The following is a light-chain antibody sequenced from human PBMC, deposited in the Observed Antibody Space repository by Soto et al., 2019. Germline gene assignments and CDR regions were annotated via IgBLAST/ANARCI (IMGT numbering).Light chain of an antibody. Sequence: EIVMTQSPATLSVSPGERATLSCRASQSVSSNLAWYQQKPGQAPRLLIYGATTRDTGIPARFSGSGSGTEFTLTISSLQSEDFAVYDCQQYNNWPLTFGGGTKVEIK. CDR3: QQYNNWPLT. CDR2: GAT. CDR1: QSVSSN. V-gene: IGKV3-15*01. J-gene: IGKJ4*01.